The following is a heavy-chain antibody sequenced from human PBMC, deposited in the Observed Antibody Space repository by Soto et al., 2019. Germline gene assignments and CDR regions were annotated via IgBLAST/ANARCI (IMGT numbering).Heavy chain of an antibody. D-gene: IGHD3-22*01. Sequence: QVQLVQSGAEVKKPRASVRDSCKASGDGFSNYGLSWVRQAPGQGLVWRGWFSAYDGQTNYPKKFQGRVTMTTDTSSSTAYMELRSLRSDDTAVYYCARVWYYDSSGYYAFDFCGLGTLVTVS. CDR2: FSAYDGQT. CDR3: ARVWYYDSSGYYAFDF. J-gene: IGHJ4*02. CDR1: GDGFSNYG. V-gene: IGHV1-18*01.